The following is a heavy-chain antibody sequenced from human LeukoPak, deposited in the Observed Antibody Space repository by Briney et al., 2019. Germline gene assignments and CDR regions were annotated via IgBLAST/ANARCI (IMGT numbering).Heavy chain of an antibody. CDR1: GFTFTSSA. CDR3: ATAGRRLFGVLIPLSFDY. CDR2: IVVGSGNT. D-gene: IGHD3-3*01. J-gene: IGHJ4*02. V-gene: IGHV1-58*02. Sequence: SVKVSCKASGFTFTSSAMQWVRQARGQRLEWIGWIVVGSGNTNYAQKFQERVTITRDMSTSTAYMELSSLRSEDTALYYCATAGRRLFGVLIPLSFDYWGQGTLVTVSS.